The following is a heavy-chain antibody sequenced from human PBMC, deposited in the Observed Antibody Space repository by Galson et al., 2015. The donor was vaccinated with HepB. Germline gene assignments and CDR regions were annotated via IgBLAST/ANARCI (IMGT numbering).Heavy chain of an antibody. CDR3: ARVAYYDSSGFGY. Sequence: SLRLSCAASGFTFSSYWMHWVRQAPGKGLVWVSRINSDGSYTSYADSVKGRFTISRDNAKDTLSLQMNSLRAEDTAVYYCARVAYYDSSGFGYWGQGTLVTVSP. D-gene: IGHD3-22*01. CDR2: INSDGSYT. CDR1: GFTFSSYW. V-gene: IGHV3-74*01. J-gene: IGHJ4*02.